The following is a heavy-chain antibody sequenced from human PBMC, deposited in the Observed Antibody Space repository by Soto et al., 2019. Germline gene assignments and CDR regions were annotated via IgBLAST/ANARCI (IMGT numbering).Heavy chain of an antibody. CDR3: AGIKSSGYYYAPFDY. D-gene: IGHD3-22*01. CDR2: IYPGDSDT. V-gene: IGHV5-51*01. J-gene: IGHJ4*02. CDR1: GYSFTSYW. Sequence: GESLKNSRKGSGYSFTSYWIGWGGQMPGKGLEWMGIIYPGDSDTRYSPSFQGQVTISADKSISTAYLQWSSLQASDTAIYFCAGIKSSGYYYAPFDYWGQGTLVTVSS.